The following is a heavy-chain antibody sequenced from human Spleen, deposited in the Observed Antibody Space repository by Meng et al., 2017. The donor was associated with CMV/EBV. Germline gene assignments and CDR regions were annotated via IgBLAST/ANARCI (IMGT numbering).Heavy chain of an antibody. CDR1: GYIFSTYA. V-gene: IGHV1-8*02. CDR2: MNPKSGNT. Sequence: QVQLVQSGAEVKKPGASVKVSCKASGYIFSTYAIHWVRQAPGQGLEWMGWMNPKSGNTGYALKFQGRVTMTRNTSINTAYMELSSLRSEDTAVYYCARGLGPSYADRDYWGQGTLVTVSS. D-gene: IGHD4-17*01. J-gene: IGHJ4*02. CDR3: ARGLGPSYADRDY.